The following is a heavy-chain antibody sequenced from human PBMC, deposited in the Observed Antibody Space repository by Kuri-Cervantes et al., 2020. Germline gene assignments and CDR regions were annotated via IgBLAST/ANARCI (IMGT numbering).Heavy chain of an antibody. CDR1: EITFSRYA. Sequence: GGSLRLSCAASEITFSRYAMHWVRQAPGKGLEWVALISYDGSDKYYADSVKGRFTISRDNSKNTLYLQMNSLRAEDTALYYCAKDISDFWSGPSPYAFDIWGQGTMVTVSS. J-gene: IGHJ3*02. CDR2: ISYDGSDK. D-gene: IGHD3-3*01. CDR3: AKDISDFWSGPSPYAFDI. V-gene: IGHV3-30-3*01.